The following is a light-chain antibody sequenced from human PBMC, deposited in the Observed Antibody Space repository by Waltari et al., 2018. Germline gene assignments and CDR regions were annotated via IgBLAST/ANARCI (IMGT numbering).Light chain of an antibody. CDR2: DIN. J-gene: IGLJ3*02. V-gene: IGLV2-11*01. CDR1: SNDVGGYNY. CDR3: CSYVGSNTYWV. Sequence: QSALTQPRSVSGSPGQSVTISCTGTSNDVGGYNYVSWYQQHPDKAPKLIIYDINKRPSGVPERFSGSKSGNTASLTISGLQAEDEADYYCCSYVGSNTYWVFGGGTKLTVL.